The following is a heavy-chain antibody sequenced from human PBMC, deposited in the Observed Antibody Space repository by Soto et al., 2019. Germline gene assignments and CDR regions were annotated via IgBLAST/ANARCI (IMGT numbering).Heavy chain of an antibody. CDR3: ARQGYSGYDGVFDI. D-gene: IGHD5-12*01. CDR1: GDSVSSTHW. CDR2: VYHTGTT. Sequence: SETLSLTCVVSGDSVSSTHWWTWVRKTPGKGLEWIGEVYHTGTTKYNPSLKSRVTISGDTSKNQFSLKLRSVTAADTAVYYCARQGYSGYDGVFDIWGQGTMVTVSS. J-gene: IGHJ3*02. V-gene: IGHV4-4*02.